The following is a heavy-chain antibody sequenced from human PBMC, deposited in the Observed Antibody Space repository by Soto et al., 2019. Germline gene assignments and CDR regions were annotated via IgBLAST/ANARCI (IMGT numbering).Heavy chain of an antibody. CDR2: INCNSGSI. D-gene: IGHD6-13*01. J-gene: IGHJ1*01. Sequence: DVQLVESGGGLVQPGRSLRLSCAASGFTFDDYAMHWVRQVPGKGLEWVSGINCNSGSIGYGDSVKGRFAISRDNAKNSLHLQMNSLSAEDTAFYYCVKDESINWYSGHFRHWGQGTLVTVSS. CDR3: VKDESINWYSGHFRH. CDR1: GFTFDDYA. V-gene: IGHV3-9*01.